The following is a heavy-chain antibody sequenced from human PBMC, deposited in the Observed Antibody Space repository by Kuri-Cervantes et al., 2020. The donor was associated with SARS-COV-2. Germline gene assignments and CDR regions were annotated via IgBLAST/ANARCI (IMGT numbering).Heavy chain of an antibody. CDR2: ISSSSTI. J-gene: IGHJ6*02. V-gene: IGHV3-48*02. Sequence: GESLKISCAASGFTFSSYSMNWVRQAPGKGLEWVSYISSSSTIYYADSVKGRFTISRDNAKNSLYLQMNSLRDEDTAVYYCARERNPYYDFWSGPTHGMDVWGQGTAVTVSS. CDR1: GFTFSSYS. CDR3: ARERNPYYDFWSGPTHGMDV. D-gene: IGHD3-3*01.